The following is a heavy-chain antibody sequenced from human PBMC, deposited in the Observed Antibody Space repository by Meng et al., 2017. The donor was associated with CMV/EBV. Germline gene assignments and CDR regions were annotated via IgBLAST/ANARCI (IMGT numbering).Heavy chain of an antibody. CDR2: IYYSGST. Sequence: QGPLQEAGPGLVKPSQTRSLTCTGSGGSISSGDYYWSWIRQPPGKGLEWIGYIYYSGSTYYNPSLKSRVTISVDTSKNQFSLKLSSVTAADTAVYYCARTGEYPTFDYWGQGTLVTVSS. V-gene: IGHV4-30-4*08. CDR1: GGSISSGDYY. D-gene: IGHD2/OR15-2a*01. J-gene: IGHJ4*02. CDR3: ARTGEYPTFDY.